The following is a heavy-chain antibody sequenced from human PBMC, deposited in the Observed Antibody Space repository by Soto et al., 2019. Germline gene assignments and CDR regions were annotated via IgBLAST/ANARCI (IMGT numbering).Heavy chain of an antibody. CDR1: GGSISSGGYY. CDR2: IYYSGST. J-gene: IGHJ4*02. CDR3: ARENYYGSGSYYRRIDY. D-gene: IGHD3-10*01. V-gene: IGHV4-31*03. Sequence: SETLSLTCTVSGGSISSGGYYWSWIRQHPGKGLEWIGYIYYSGSTYYNPSLKSRVTISVDTSKNQFSLKLSSVTAADTAVYYCARENYYGSGSYYRRIDYWGQGTLVTVSS.